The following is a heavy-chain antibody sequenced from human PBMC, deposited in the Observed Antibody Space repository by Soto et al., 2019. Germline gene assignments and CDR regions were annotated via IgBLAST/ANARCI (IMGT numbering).Heavy chain of an antibody. CDR3: ARYVVVAATIEFIDY. Sequence: QVQLQQWGAGLLKPSETLSLTCAVYGGSFSGYYWSWIRRPPGKGLEWIGEINHSGSTNYNPSLKSRVTISVDTSKNQFSLKLSSVTAADTAVYYCARYVVVAATIEFIDYWGQGTLVTVSS. CDR1: GGSFSGYY. D-gene: IGHD2-15*01. J-gene: IGHJ4*02. CDR2: INHSGST. V-gene: IGHV4-34*01.